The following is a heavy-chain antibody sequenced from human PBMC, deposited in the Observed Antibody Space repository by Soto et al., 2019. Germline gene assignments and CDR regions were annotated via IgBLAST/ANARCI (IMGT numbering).Heavy chain of an antibody. V-gene: IGHV4-59*01. CDR2: IYYSGST. J-gene: IGHJ3*02. Sequence: KPSETLSLTCTVSGGSISSYYWSWIRQPPGKGLEWIGYIYYSGSTNYNPSLKSRVTISVDTSKNQFSLKLSSVTAADTAVYYCARAGFFITIFGVVTPDAFDIWGQGTMVTVSS. CDR1: GGSISSYY. D-gene: IGHD3-3*01. CDR3: ARAGFFITIFGVVTPDAFDI.